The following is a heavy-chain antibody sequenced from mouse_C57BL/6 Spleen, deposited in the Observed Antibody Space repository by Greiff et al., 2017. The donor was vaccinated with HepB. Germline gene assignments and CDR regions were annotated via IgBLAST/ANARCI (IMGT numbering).Heavy chain of an antibody. CDR2: IHPNSGST. Sequence: QVQLQQPGAELVKPGASVKLSCKASGYTFTSYWMHWVKQRPGQGLEWIGMIHPNSGSTNYNEKFKSKATLTVDKSSSTAYMQLSSLTSEDSAVYYCARDYYDYDVGAWFAYWGQGTLVTVSA. CDR3: ARDYYDYDVGAWFAY. CDR1: GYTFTSYW. J-gene: IGHJ3*01. D-gene: IGHD2-4*01. V-gene: IGHV1-64*01.